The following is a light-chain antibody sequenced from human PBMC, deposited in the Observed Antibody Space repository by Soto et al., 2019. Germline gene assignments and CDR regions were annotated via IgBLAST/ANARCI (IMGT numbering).Light chain of an antibody. CDR2: GAS. CDR3: QHYNDWPPTWT. V-gene: IGKV3-15*01. CDR1: QSVSSK. Sequence: EIVMTQSPATLSVSPGERATLSCRASQSVSSKLAWYQQKPGQAPRVLIHGASTRATGIPARFSGSGSGTEFTLTISSRQSEDFAVYYCQHYNDWPPTWTLGQGTRVEIK. J-gene: IGKJ1*01.